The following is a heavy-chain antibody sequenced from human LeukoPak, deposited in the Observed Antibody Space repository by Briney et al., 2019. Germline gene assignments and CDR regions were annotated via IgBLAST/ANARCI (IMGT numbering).Heavy chain of an antibody. CDR3: ARHDSFIPY. CDR1: GFTFNYYA. J-gene: IGHJ4*02. Sequence: GGSLSLSCAASGFTFNYYAMSWVRQAPGKGLEWISGISDNEGSTYYRDSVKRRLTISRDKTKNTVYLQLNNLRADDTAVYFCARHDSFIPYWGQGTLVIVSS. V-gene: IGHV3-23*01. CDR2: ISDNEGST. D-gene: IGHD5-18*01.